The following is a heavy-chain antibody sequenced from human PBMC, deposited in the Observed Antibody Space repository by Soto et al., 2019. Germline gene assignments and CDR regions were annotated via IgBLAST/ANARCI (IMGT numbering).Heavy chain of an antibody. CDR3: ARRNHSGSYHPYWFDP. Sequence: QVQLVQSGAEVQKPGSSVKVSCKASGGTFSSYAISWVRQAPGQGLEWMGGIIPIFGTANYAQKFQGRVTITADESTSTAYMELSSLRSEDTAVYYCARRNHSGSYHPYWFDPWGQGTLVTVSS. D-gene: IGHD1-26*01. CDR1: GGTFSSYA. CDR2: IIPIFGTA. J-gene: IGHJ5*02. V-gene: IGHV1-69*01.